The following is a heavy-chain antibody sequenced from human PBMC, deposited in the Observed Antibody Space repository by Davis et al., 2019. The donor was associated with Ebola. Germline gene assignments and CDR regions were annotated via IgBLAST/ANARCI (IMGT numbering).Heavy chain of an antibody. Sequence: PGGSLRLSCAASGFTFSSYAMSWVRQAPGKGLEWVSAISGSGGSTYYADSVKGRFTISRDNVKKLLYLEMNSLRAEDTALYYCAKGMGNSYYYYGLDVWGQGTTVNVSS. V-gene: IGHV3-23*01. J-gene: IGHJ6*02. CDR3: AKGMGNSYYYYGLDV. CDR1: GFTFSSYA. D-gene: IGHD1/OR15-1a*01. CDR2: ISGSGGST.